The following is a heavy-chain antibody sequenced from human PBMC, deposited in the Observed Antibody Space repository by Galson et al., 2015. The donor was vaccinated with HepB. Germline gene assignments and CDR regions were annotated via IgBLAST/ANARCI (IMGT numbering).Heavy chain of an antibody. CDR1: GFTFSSYA. V-gene: IGHV3-30-3*01. J-gene: IGHJ4*02. D-gene: IGHD3-16*02. CDR2: ISYDGSNK. Sequence: SLRLSCAASGFTFSSYAMHWVRQAPGKGLEWVAVISYDGSNKYYADSVKGRFTISRDNSKNTLYLQMNSLRAEDTAVYYCARESPDNLRLGELSLCFYYWGQGTLVTVSS. CDR3: ARESPDNLRLGELSLCFYY.